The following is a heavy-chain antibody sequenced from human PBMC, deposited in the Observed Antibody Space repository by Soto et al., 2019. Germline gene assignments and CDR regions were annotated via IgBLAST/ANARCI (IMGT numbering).Heavy chain of an antibody. CDR1: GYTFTDLY. CDR2: VDPKSGVS. J-gene: IGHJ4*02. V-gene: IGHV1-2*02. Sequence: QVQLVQSGADVKKPGASVRVSCKPSGYTFTDLYIHWMRQAPGLGLEWMGWVDPKSGVSRKTQKFQGSLTMTRDTSTHTVYMELISLTSGDTAGYYCERDNYGPLDYWGQGTLVTVSS. D-gene: IGHD3-10*01. CDR3: ERDNYGPLDY.